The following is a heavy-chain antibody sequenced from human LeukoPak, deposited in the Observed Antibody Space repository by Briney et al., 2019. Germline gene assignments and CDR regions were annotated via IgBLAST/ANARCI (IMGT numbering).Heavy chain of an antibody. J-gene: IGHJ4*02. V-gene: IGHV3-30*02. D-gene: IGHD2/OR15-2a*01. CDR3: AKDSTTYYADS. CDR2: INYSGRDK. CDR1: GFTFSSFG. Sequence: GGSLRLSCAASGFTFSSFGMHWVRQAPGKGLEWVSFINYSGRDKYYADSVKGRFTISRDSSKNTLSLQMNSLRAEDTAVYFCAKDSTTYYADSWGQGTLVTVSS.